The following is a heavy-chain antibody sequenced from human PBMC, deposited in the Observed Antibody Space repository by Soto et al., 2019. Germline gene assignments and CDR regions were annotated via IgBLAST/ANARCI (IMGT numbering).Heavy chain of an antibody. Sequence: PSETLSLTCTVSGGSASSSSYSWGWVRPPPGKGPEWIGSVYYSGSTYYNPSRESRVTIAVDKSKSRFSLKLMSLSAADTAVYFCGGLEELATISYYFDYWGQGALVTVSS. D-gene: IGHD1-1*01. V-gene: IGHV4-39*01. CDR1: GGSASSSSYS. J-gene: IGHJ4*02. CDR2: VYYSGST. CDR3: GGLEELATISYYFDY.